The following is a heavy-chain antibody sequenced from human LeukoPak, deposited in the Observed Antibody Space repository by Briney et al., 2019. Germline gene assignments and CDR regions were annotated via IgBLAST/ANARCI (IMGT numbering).Heavy chain of an antibody. CDR3: ARTNGVDTAMVFYYYGMDV. D-gene: IGHD5-18*01. CDR1: GFTVSSNY. CDR2: IYSGGST. Sequence: GGSLRLSCAVSGFTVSSNYMSWVRQAPGKGLEWVSVIYSGGSTYYADSVKGRFTISRDNSKNTLYLQMNSLRAEDTAMYYCARTNGVDTAMVFYYYGMDVWGQGTTVTVSS. V-gene: IGHV3-66*01. J-gene: IGHJ6*02.